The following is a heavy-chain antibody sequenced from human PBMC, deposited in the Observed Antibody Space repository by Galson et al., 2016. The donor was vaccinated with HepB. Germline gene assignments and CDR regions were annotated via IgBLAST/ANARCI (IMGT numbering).Heavy chain of an antibody. Sequence: SLRLSCAASGFTFSSYGMGWVRQAPGKGLEWVAVIWSDGSNKFYADSVKGRFTISRDNSKNTLYLQMNSLRAEDTALYYCARAREWTYFFDYWGQGTLVTVSS. V-gene: IGHV3-33*01. J-gene: IGHJ4*02. CDR2: IWSDGSNK. CDR3: ARAREWTYFFDY. D-gene: IGHD3-3*01. CDR1: GFTFSSYG.